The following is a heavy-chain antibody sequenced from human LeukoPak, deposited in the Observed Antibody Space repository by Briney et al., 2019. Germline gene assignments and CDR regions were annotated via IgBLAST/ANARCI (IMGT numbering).Heavy chain of an antibody. J-gene: IGHJ6*04. CDR3: AELGITMIGGV. CDR2: ISSSGSNI. Sequence: GGALLLSCGASGFPFSSYEMDWVRPAPGKGLEGVDYISSSGSNIYSAGSVKGRFTHSSDNAKNSLELEMNSPRAEDTAVYYCAELGITMIGGVWGKGTTVTISS. CDR1: GFPFSSYE. V-gene: IGHV3-48*03. D-gene: IGHD3-10*02.